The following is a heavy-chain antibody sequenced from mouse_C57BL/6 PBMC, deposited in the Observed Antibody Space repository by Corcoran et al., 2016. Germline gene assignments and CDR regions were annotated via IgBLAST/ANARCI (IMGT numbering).Heavy chain of an antibody. CDR2: IYPGGGTT. Sequence: QVQLQQSGPELVKPGASVKISCKASGYSFTSYYIHWVKQRPGQGLEWIGWIYPGGGTTKYNEKFKGKATLTADTSSSTDYMQLSSLTSEDSAVYYCAIEGARDENYVDYWGQGTTLTVSS. CDR1: GYSFTSYY. V-gene: IGHV1-66*01. CDR3: AIEGARDENYVDY. J-gene: IGHJ2*01.